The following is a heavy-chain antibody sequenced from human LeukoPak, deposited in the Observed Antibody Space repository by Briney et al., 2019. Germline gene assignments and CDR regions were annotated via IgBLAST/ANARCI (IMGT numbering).Heavy chain of an antibody. CDR3: ARVRQQLVRLLGRDTTYYYYYYMDV. Sequence: PGGTLRLSCAASGFTFSSYWMSWVRQAPGKGLEWVANIKQDGSEKYYVDSVKGRFTISRDNAKNSLYLQMNSLRAEDTAVYYCARVRQQLVRLLGRDTTYYYYYYMDVWGKGTTVTVSS. V-gene: IGHV3-7*01. J-gene: IGHJ6*03. CDR1: GFTFSSYW. D-gene: IGHD6-13*01. CDR2: IKQDGSEK.